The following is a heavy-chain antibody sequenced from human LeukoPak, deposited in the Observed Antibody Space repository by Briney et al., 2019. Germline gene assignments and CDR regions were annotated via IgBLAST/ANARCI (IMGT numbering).Heavy chain of an antibody. CDR3: ARASRAYYYYYGMDV. V-gene: IGHV4-59*01. Sequence: SETLSLTCTVSGGSISSYYWSWIRQPPGKGLEWIGYIYYSGSTNYNPSLKSRVTISVDTSKNQFSLKLNSVTAADTAVYYCARASRAYYYYYGMDVWGQGTTVTVSS. J-gene: IGHJ6*02. D-gene: IGHD2-2*01. CDR2: IYYSGST. CDR1: GGSISSYY.